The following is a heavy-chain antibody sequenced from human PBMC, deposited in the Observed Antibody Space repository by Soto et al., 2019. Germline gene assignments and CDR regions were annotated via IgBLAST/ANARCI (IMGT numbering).Heavy chain of an antibody. J-gene: IGHJ1*01. D-gene: IGHD2-21*02. CDR2: ISAYNGNT. Sequence: QVQLVQSGAEVKKPGASVKVSCKASGYTFTSYGISWVRQAPGQGLEWMGWISAYNGNTNYAQKLQGRVTMTTDTSTRTAYMELRSLRSDDTAVYYCARAYCGGDCSSPEYFQHWGQGTLVTASS. CDR3: ARAYCGGDCSSPEYFQH. CDR1: GYTFTSYG. V-gene: IGHV1-18*04.